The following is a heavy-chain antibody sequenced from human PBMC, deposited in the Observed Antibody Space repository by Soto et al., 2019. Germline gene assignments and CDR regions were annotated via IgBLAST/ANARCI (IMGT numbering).Heavy chain of an antibody. D-gene: IGHD3-3*01. CDR1: GGSVNSDSYY. CDR3: ARADFTIFGAGYYGMDV. V-gene: IGHV4-61*01. CDR2: IYYSGST. Sequence: SETLSLTCTVSGGSVNSDSYYWSWIRQPPGKGLEWIVYIYYSGSTNYNPSLKSRVIISVDTSKNQFSLKLSSVTAADTAVYYCARADFTIFGAGYYGMDVWGQGTTVTVSS. J-gene: IGHJ6*02.